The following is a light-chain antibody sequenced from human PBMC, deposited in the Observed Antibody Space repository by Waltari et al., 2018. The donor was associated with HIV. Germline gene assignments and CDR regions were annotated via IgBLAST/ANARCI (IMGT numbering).Light chain of an antibody. CDR1: RTILYNSDKRNY. CDR2: WAS. Sequence: DIVMTQSPDSLAVSLGERVIINCKSSRTILYNSDKRNYLAWYPQKPGQAPRSLIYWASTRAFGVPERFSGSGSGTDFSLTISSLQDDDVAIYFCQQYYSLPVTFGGGTKVERK. J-gene: IGKJ4*02. CDR3: QQYYSLPVT. V-gene: IGKV4-1*01.